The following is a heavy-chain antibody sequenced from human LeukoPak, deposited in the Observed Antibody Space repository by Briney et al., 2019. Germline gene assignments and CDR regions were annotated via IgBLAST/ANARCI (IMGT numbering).Heavy chain of an antibody. J-gene: IGHJ4*02. CDR1: GFTFGKYW. D-gene: IGHD6-13*01. CDR3: ARVRRSSSWYLDY. CDR2: IKQDGSEK. Sequence: GGSLRLSCVASGFTFGKYWMSWVRQAPGKGLEWVANIKQDGSEKYYVDSVKGRFTISRDNAKNSLYLQMNSLRAEDTAVYYCARVRRSSSWYLDYWGQGTLVTVSS. V-gene: IGHV3-7*01.